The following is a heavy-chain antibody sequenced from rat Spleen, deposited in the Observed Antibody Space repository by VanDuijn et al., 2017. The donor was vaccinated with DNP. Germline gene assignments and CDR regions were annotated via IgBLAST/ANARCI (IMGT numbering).Heavy chain of an antibody. D-gene: IGHD1-10*01. CDR1: GFSLTSYG. V-gene: IGHV2S12*01. CDR2: ISSGGST. CDR3: SRDNYGFNFEY. Sequence: QVQLTESGPGLVQPSQTLSLTCTVSGFSLTSYGVNWVRQPPGKGLEWIAAISSGGSTFYNSALKSRLSISRDSSRSQVFLKMNSLQTEDTAIYFCSRDNYGFNFEYWGQGVMVTVSS. J-gene: IGHJ2*01.